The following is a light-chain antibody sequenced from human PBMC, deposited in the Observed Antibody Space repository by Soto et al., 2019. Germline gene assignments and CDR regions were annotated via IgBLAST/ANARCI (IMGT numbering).Light chain of an antibody. CDR1: QDISNH. Sequence: DIQMTPSPSSMSASAGDRVTITCPASQDISNHLNWYQQKAGKAPKLLINDASNLETGVPSRFSGSGSGTDFTLTISRLQPEDIATYYCQQYVNALTCGGGTKVEIK. V-gene: IGKV1-33*01. CDR2: DAS. CDR3: QQYVNALT. J-gene: IGKJ4*02.